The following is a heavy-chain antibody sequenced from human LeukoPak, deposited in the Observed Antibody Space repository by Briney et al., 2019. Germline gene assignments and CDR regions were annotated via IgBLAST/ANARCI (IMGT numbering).Heavy chain of an antibody. CDR3: ARDQGIYSSSWEDPDFDY. D-gene: IGHD6-13*01. V-gene: IGHV3-30-3*01. CDR2: ISYDGSNK. Sequence: PGRSLRLSCAASGFTFSSYAMHWVRQAPGKGLEWVAVISYDGSNKYYADSVKGRFTISRDNSKNTLYLQMNSLRAEDTAVYYCARDQGIYSSSWEDPDFDYWGQGTLVTVSS. CDR1: GFTFSSYA. J-gene: IGHJ4*02.